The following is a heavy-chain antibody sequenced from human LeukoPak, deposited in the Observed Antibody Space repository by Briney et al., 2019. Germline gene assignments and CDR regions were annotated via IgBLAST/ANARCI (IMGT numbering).Heavy chain of an antibody. CDR1: GFTFSRYA. CDR2: ISSSSSPI. Sequence: GGSLRLSCSASGFTFSRYAMHWVRQAPGKGLEWVSYISSSSSPIYYADSVKGRFTISRDNAQSSLHLQMNSLRDEDTAVYYCARDQLTMIRGPNFDYWGQGTLVTVSS. D-gene: IGHD3-10*01. V-gene: IGHV3-48*02. CDR3: ARDQLTMIRGPNFDY. J-gene: IGHJ4*02.